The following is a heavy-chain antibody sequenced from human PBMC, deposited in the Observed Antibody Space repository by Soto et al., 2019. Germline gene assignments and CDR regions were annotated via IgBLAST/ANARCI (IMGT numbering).Heavy chain of an antibody. D-gene: IGHD6-13*01. CDR3: ARERGSSSWRYYYYGMDV. CDR2: INHSGST. V-gene: IGHV4-34*01. CDR1: GGSFIGYY. J-gene: IGHJ6*02. Sequence: SETLSLTCAVYGGSFIGYYWSWIRQPPGKGLEWIGEINHSGSTNYNPSLKSRVTISVDTSKNQFSLKLSSVTAADTAVYYCARERGSSSWRYYYYGMDVWGQGTTVTVSS.